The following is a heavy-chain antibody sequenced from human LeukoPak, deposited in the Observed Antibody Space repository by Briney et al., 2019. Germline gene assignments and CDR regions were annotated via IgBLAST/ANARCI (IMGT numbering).Heavy chain of an antibody. Sequence: SETLSLTCTVSGGSISSSSYYLGWIRQPPGKGLEWIGSIYYSGSTYYNPSLKSRVTISVDTSKNQFSLKLSSVTAADTAVYYCARGLSQDYFDYWGQGTLVTVSS. V-gene: IGHV4-39*01. CDR1: GGSISSSSYY. J-gene: IGHJ4*02. CDR3: ARGLSQDYFDY. CDR2: IYYSGST.